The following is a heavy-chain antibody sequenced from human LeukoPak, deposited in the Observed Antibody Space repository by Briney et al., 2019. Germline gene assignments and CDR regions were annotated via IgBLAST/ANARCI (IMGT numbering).Heavy chain of an antibody. CDR1: GGSISSYY. V-gene: IGHV4-59*08. D-gene: IGHD3-9*01. Sequence: PSETLSLTCTVSGGSISSYYWSWIRQPPGKGLEWIGYIYYSGSTNYNPSLKSRVTISVDTSKNQFSLKLSSVTAADTAVYYCARRAYDILTGYYKGAFDIWGQGTMVTVSS. CDR3: ARRAYDILTGYYKGAFDI. J-gene: IGHJ3*02. CDR2: IYYSGST.